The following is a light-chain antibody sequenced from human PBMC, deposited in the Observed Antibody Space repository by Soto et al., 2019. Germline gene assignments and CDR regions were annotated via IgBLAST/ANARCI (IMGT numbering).Light chain of an antibody. V-gene: IGKV3-20*01. CDR2: GAS. Sequence: EIVVTQSPGTLSLSPGERATLSCRASQSVSSSYLAWYQQKPGQAPRLLIYGASSRATGIPDRFSGSGSGTDFTLTISRLEPEDFAVYYCPDTFGGGTKVDI. CDR3: PDT. J-gene: IGKJ4*01. CDR1: QSVSSSY.